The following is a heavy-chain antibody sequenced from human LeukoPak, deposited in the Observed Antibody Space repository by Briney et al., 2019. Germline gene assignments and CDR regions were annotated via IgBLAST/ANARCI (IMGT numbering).Heavy chain of an antibody. CDR1: GGTFSSYT. D-gene: IGHD2-2*01. V-gene: IGHV1-69*02. CDR2: IIPILGIA. CDR3: ARQKYCSSTSCPLGI. Sequence: ASVKVSCKAYGGTFSSYTISWVRQAPGQGLEWMGRIIPILGIANYAQKFQGRVTITADKSTSTAYMELSSLRSEDTAVYYCARQKYCSSTSCPLGIWGQGTMVTVSS. J-gene: IGHJ3*02.